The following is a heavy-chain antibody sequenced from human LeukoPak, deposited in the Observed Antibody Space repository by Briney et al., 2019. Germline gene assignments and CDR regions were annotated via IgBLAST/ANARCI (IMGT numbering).Heavy chain of an antibody. Sequence: ASVKVSCKASGYTFTNYYMQWVRQAPGQGLEWMGRINPNSGGTNYAQKFQGRVTMTRDTSISTAYMELSRLRSDDTAVYYCARERYSIGYGGSNGLYYFDYWGQGTLVTVSS. J-gene: IGHJ4*02. CDR3: ARERYSIGYGGSNGLYYFDY. CDR2: INPNSGGT. D-gene: IGHD4-23*01. CDR1: GYTFTNYY. V-gene: IGHV1-2*06.